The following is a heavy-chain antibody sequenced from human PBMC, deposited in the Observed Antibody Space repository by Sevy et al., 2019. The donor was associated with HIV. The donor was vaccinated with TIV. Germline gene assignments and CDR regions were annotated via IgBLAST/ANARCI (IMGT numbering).Heavy chain of an antibody. J-gene: IGHJ4*02. D-gene: IGHD2-15*01. CDR1: GYTFNTYR. CDR2: VSARNGDT. V-gene: IGHV1-18*01. Sequence: ASVKVSCKASGYTFNTYRISWVRQAPGQGLELMGWVSARNGDTNYAQKFQGRVTMITDTSTSTAYMDLRSLRSDDTAIYYGARAYCSGGRCYSLAYWGQGTLVTVSS. CDR3: ARAYCSGGRCYSLAY.